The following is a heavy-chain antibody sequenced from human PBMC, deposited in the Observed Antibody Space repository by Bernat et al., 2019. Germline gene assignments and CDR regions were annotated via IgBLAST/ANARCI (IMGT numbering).Heavy chain of an antibody. D-gene: IGHD6-19*01. V-gene: IGHV3-48*03. CDR2: ISTSGSTI. Sequence: EVQLVESGGGLVQPGGSLRLSCAASGFPLSEYEMSWVRQAPGKGLEWVSYISTSGSTIYYADYVKGRFTISRDTAKNSVDLQMNSLRAEDTAIYYCARVGRVADIDYWGQGTLVAVSS. J-gene: IGHJ4*02. CDR1: GFPLSEYE. CDR3: ARVGRVADIDY.